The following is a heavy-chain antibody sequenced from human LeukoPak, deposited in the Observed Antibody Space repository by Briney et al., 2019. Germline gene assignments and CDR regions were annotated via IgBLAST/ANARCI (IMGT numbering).Heavy chain of an antibody. V-gene: IGHV3-30*18. D-gene: IGHD4-11*01. J-gene: IGHJ4*02. CDR3: AKDLGSIQYHDY. Sequence: QPGRSLRLSCAASGFTFSSYGMHWVRQAPGKGLEWVAVILNDGNNKYYADSVKGRFTISRDNSKNTLYLQMTSLIAEDTAVYYCAKDLGSIQYHDYWGQGTLVTVSS. CDR1: GFTFSSYG. CDR2: ILNDGNNK.